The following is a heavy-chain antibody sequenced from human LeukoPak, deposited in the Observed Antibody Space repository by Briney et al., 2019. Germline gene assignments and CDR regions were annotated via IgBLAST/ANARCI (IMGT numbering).Heavy chain of an antibody. CDR3: ARGIVVVVAATLYYYFDY. D-gene: IGHD2-15*01. CDR1: GYTFTSYG. J-gene: IGHJ4*02. V-gene: IGHV1-18*01. Sequence: GASVKVSCKASGYTFTSYGISWVRQAPGQGLEWMGWISAYNGNTNYAQKLQGRVTMTTDTSTSTAYMELRSLRSDDTAVYYCARGIVVVVAATLYYYFDYWGQGTLVTVSS. CDR2: ISAYNGNT.